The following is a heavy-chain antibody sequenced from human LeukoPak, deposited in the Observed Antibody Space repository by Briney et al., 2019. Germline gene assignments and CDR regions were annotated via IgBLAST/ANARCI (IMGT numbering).Heavy chain of an antibody. CDR1: GFIFGSYV. J-gene: IGHJ4*02. CDR2: ISKDGSDK. D-gene: IGHD1-7*01. V-gene: IGHV3-30-3*01. CDR3: ARDYWWNYGY. Sequence: GGSLRLSCAASGFIFGSYVMHWVRQAPGKGLEWVAVISKDGSDKYYPGSVRGRFTISRDNSKNTIYLQMDSLRAEDTAIYYCARDYWWNYGYWGQGTLVTVSS.